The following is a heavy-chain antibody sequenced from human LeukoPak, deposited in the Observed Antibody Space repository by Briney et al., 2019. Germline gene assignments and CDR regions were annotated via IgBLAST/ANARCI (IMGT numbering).Heavy chain of an antibody. V-gene: IGHV3-11*03. Sequence: GGSLRLSCAASGFSFSEYYMTWIRQAPGKGLEWVSNLSSSGRYTDYADSVRGRFTISRDNAKKSLYLQMNSLRAEDTAVYYCARHSEGPVNDAFDIWGQGTKVAVSS. D-gene: IGHD2-2*01. CDR2: LSSSGRYT. CDR1: GFSFSEYY. J-gene: IGHJ3*02. CDR3: ARHSEGPVNDAFDI.